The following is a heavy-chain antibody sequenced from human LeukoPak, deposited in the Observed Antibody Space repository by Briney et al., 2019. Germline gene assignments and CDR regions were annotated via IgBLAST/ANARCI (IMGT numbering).Heavy chain of an antibody. CDR2: IYHSGST. Sequence: PSQTLSLTCAVSGGSISSGGYSWSWIRQPPGKGLEWIGYIYHSGSTYYNPSLKSRVTISVDRSKNQFSLKLTSVTAADTAVYYCARDSRGSPVASDCWGQGTLVTVSS. CDR1: GGSISSGGYS. V-gene: IGHV4-30-2*01. J-gene: IGHJ4*02. CDR3: ARDSRGSPVASDC. D-gene: IGHD2-15*01.